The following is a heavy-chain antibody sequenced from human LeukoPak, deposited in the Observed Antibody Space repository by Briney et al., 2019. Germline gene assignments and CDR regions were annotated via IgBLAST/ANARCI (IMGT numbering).Heavy chain of an antibody. J-gene: IGHJ5*02. CDR3: ARASKIVVVPAATPPDP. V-gene: IGHV1-2*02. D-gene: IGHD2-2*01. CDR2: INPNSGGT. Sequence: ASVTASCKASGYTFTGYYMHWVRQAPGQGLEWMGWINPNSGGTNYAQKFQGRVTMTRDTSISTAYMELSRLRSDDTAVYYCARASKIVVVPAATPPDPWGQGTLVTVSS. CDR1: GYTFTGYY.